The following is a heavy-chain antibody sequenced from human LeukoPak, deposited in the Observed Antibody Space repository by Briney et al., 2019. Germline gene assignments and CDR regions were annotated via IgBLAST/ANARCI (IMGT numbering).Heavy chain of an antibody. V-gene: IGHV3-23*01. CDR3: AKDTGQWLVRTFDC. CDR1: GFTFSNYA. CDR2: INSGGGAT. J-gene: IGHJ4*01. D-gene: IGHD6-19*01. Sequence: GGSLRLSCAASGFTFSNYAMTWVRQAPGKGLEWVSGINSGGGATYYADSVKGRFTISRDNSKNTLYLQMNSLRAEDTAVYSCAKDTGQWLVRTFDCWGQGRLVSVSS.